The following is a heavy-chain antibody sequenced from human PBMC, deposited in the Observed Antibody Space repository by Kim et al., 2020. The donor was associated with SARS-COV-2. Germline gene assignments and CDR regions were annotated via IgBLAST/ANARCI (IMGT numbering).Heavy chain of an antibody. J-gene: IGHJ6*02. CDR2: IYPGDSDT. Sequence: GESLKISCKGSGYSFSSYWIGWVRQMPGKGLEWMGIIYPGDSDTRCSPSFQGQVTISADKSISTAYLQWSSLKASDTAMYYCARQPPYGDLKYYYHGLDVWGQGTTVTVSS. CDR1: GYSFSSYW. V-gene: IGHV5-51*01. D-gene: IGHD4-17*01. CDR3: ARQPPYGDLKYYYHGLDV.